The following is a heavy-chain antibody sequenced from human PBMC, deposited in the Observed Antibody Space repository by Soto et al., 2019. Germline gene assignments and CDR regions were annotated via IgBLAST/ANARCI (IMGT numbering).Heavy chain of an antibody. CDR1: GGSIGSYY. CDR2: IYYSGST. Sequence: QVQLQESGPGLVKPSETLSLTCTVSGGSIGSYYWSWIRQPPGKGLEWIGYIYYSGSTNYNPSLKSRVTISVDTSKKQFSLKLSSVTAADTAVYYCARAGVVGSTPLSRWGQGTLVTVSS. J-gene: IGHJ4*02. D-gene: IGHD1-26*01. CDR3: ARAGVVGSTPLSR. V-gene: IGHV4-59*01.